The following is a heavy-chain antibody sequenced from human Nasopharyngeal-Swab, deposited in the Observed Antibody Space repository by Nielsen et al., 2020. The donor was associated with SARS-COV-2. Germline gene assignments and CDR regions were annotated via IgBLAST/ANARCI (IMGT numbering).Heavy chain of an antibody. D-gene: IGHD2-15*01. V-gene: IGHV2-5*01. CDR2: IYWNDDK. CDR3: ARTGYCISGSYHYYYDY. J-gene: IGHJ4*02. Sequence: WIRQPPGKVLEWLALIYWNDDKRYSPSLNSRLTITKDTSKNQVVLTLTDMDPVDTATYYCARTGYCISGSYHYYYDYWGPGTLVTVSS.